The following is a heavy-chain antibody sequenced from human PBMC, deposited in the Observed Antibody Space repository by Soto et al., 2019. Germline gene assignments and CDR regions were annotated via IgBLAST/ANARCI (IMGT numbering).Heavy chain of an antibody. J-gene: IGHJ4*02. V-gene: IGHV1-69*12. CDR1: GGTFSSYA. CDR3: ARGDFYYDSSGYYGGFAY. Sequence: QVXLVQSXAEVKKPGSSVKVSCKASGGTFSSYAISWVRQAPGQGLEWMGGTIPIFGTANYAQKFQGRVTITADESTSTAYMEVSSLRSEDTAVYYCARGDFYYDSSGYYGGFAYWGQGTLVTVSS. CDR2: TIPIFGTA. D-gene: IGHD3-22*01.